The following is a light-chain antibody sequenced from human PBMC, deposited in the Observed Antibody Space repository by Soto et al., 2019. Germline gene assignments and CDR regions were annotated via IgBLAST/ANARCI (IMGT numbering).Light chain of an antibody. Sequence: QSVLTQPASVSGSPGQSITISCTGTSSDVGGYNYVSWYQQHPGKAPKLMIYEVSKRPSGVSNRFSGSKSGNTASLTISELQPEDEADYYCHSYADKILVAFGGGTKLTVL. J-gene: IGLJ2*01. CDR1: SSDVGGYNY. CDR2: EVS. V-gene: IGLV2-14*01. CDR3: HSYADKILVA.